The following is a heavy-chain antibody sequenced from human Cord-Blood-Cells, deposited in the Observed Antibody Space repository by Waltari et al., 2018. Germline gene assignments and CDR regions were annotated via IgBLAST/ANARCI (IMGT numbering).Heavy chain of an antibody. CDR1: GYTFTGYY. J-gene: IGHJ4*02. D-gene: IGHD7-27*01. V-gene: IGHV1-2*02. Sequence: QVQLVQSGAEVKKPGASVKVSCKASGYTFTGYYMHWVRQAPGQGLEWMGWVNPNSGGTNYAKKFEGRVTMTRDTSSSTAYMELSRLRSDDTAVYYCASETNWGFRSIGYWGQGTLVTVSS. CDR2: VNPNSGGT. CDR3: ASETNWGFRSIGY.